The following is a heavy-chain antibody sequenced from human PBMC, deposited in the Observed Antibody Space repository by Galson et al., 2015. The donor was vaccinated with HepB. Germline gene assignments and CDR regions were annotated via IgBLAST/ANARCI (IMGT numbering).Heavy chain of an antibody. CDR2: ISGTGGST. J-gene: IGHJ6*02. V-gene: IGHV3-23*01. D-gene: IGHD2-15*01. CDR3: AKGGAECATSSRYYYDYKGMDV. Sequence: SLRLSCAASGFTFSSYAINWVRQAPGKGLEWVSVISGTGGSTYYADSVRGRFTISRDNSKNTLYLEMNSLRAEDTAIYYCAKGGAECATSSRYYYDYKGMDVWGPGTSVTVSS. CDR1: GFTFSSYA.